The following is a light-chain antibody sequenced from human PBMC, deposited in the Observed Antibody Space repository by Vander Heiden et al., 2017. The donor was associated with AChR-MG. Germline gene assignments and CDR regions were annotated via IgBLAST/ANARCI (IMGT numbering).Light chain of an antibody. CDR1: HTISSY. CDR2: AAS. CDR3: QQSYSTPIT. J-gene: IGKJ4*01. Sequence: DIQMPQSPSSLSASVGDRVTITCRASHTISSYLNWYQHKSGKAPRLLIYAASSLQSGVPSRFSGSESGTDFTLTISSLQPEDFATYYCQQSYSTPITFGGGTKVEIK. V-gene: IGKV1-39*01.